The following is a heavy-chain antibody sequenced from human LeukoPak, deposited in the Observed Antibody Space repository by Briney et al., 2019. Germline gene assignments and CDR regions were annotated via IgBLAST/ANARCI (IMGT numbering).Heavy chain of an antibody. D-gene: IGHD3-22*01. Sequence: GGSLRLSCATSGFTLGDHWMTWARQAPGKGLEWVANVRTDGREKYYVDSVKGRFTISRDNAKNSLYLQMNSLRAEDTAVYYCAGTYYYESSDYSALGYWGQGTLVTVSS. V-gene: IGHV3-7*01. CDR3: AGTYYYESSDYSALGY. CDR1: GFTLGDHW. J-gene: IGHJ4*02. CDR2: VRTDGREK.